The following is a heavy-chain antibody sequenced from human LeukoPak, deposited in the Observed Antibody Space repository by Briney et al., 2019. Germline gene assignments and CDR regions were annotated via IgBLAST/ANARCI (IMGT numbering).Heavy chain of an antibody. CDR2: INPGSGGT. V-gene: IGHV1-2*02. J-gene: IGHJ4*02. Sequence: ASVKVSCKASGYTFTGYYIHWVRQAPGQGLEWMGWINPGSGGTYYAQKFQGRVTMTRDTSISTAYMELSRLRSDDTAVYYCANIMPGYYNGYWGQGTLVTVSS. CDR1: GYTFTGYY. D-gene: IGHD3-9*01. CDR3: ANIMPGYYNGY.